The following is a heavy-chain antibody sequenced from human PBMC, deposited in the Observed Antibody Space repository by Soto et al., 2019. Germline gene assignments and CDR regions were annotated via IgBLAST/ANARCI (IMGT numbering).Heavy chain of an antibody. CDR3: AGSSWSAGYNWFDP. D-gene: IGHD6-13*01. J-gene: IGHJ5*02. V-gene: IGHV4-34*01. CDR1: GGSFSGYY. Sequence: SETLSLTCAVYGGSFSGYYWSWIRQPPGKGLEWIGEINHSGSTNYNPSLKSRVTISVDTSKNQFSLKLSSVAAADTAVYYCAGSSWSAGYNWFDPWGQGTLVTVSS. CDR2: INHSGST.